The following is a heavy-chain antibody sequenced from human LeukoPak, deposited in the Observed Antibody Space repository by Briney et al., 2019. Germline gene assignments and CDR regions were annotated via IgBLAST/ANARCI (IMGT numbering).Heavy chain of an antibody. Sequence: GGSLRLSCAASGFPFDDYAMHWVRQAPGKGLEWVSLISWDGGSTYYADSVKGRFTISRDNSKNSLYLQMNSLRAEDTALYYCAKDGGMTTVTTSFDYWGQGTLVTVSS. CDR3: AKDGGMTTVTTSFDY. J-gene: IGHJ4*02. CDR2: ISWDGGST. V-gene: IGHV3-43D*03. D-gene: IGHD4-17*01. CDR1: GFPFDDYA.